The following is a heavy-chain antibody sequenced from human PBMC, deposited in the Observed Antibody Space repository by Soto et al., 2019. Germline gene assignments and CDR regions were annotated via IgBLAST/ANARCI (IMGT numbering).Heavy chain of an antibody. CDR1: GGSISSGGYY. Sequence: SEILSLTCTVSGGSISSGGYYWSWIRQHPGKGMEWIGYIYYSGGTYYNPSLKSRVTISVDTSKNQFSLKLSSVTAADTAVYYCARSHSSSWYLGCAFDIWGQGTMVTVSS. D-gene: IGHD6-13*01. CDR3: ARSHSSSWYLGCAFDI. J-gene: IGHJ3*02. CDR2: IYYSGGT. V-gene: IGHV4-31*03.